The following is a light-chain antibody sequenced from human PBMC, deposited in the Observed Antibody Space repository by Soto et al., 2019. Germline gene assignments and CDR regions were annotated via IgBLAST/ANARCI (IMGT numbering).Light chain of an antibody. CDR3: QQYNMWLWT. CDR1: QSVSSGS. CDR2: GAS. V-gene: IGKV3-20*01. Sequence: EIVLTQSPGTLSVSPGERATLSCRASQSVSSGSLAWYQQKRGQAPRLLIYGASSRATGIPDRFSGSGSETDFTLTITRLEPEDSAVYHCQQYNMWLWTFGQGTKVDIK. J-gene: IGKJ1*01.